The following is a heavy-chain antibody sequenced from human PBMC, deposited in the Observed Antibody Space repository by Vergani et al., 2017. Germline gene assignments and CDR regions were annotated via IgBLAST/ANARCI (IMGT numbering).Heavy chain of an antibody. CDR3: ARERYSSGWYEFRRYGMDV. D-gene: IGHD6-19*01. V-gene: IGHV3-23*01. CDR1: GFTFSSYA. CDR2: ISGSGGST. J-gene: IGHJ6*02. Sequence: EVQLLESGGGLVQPGGSLRLSCAASGFTFSSYAMSWVRQAPGKGLEWVSAISGSGGSTYYADSVKGRFTISRDNSKNTLYLQMNSLRAEDTAVYYCARERYSSGWYEFRRYGMDVWGQGTTVTVSS.